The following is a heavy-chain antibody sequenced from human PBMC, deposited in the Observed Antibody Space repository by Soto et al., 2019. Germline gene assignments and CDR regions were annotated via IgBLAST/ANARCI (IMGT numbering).Heavy chain of an antibody. CDR2: ISSAXSDT. J-gene: IGHJ4*01. Sequence: GSLRLSGEASGFTLSRVIINLVRQVPGKGLEWVASISSAXSDTLYAESLKGRFIISRDNAENSLFLQMNTLRAEDRAMYYCARVAHWGPGTQVTVSS. V-gene: IGHV3-21*01. CDR3: ARVAH. CDR1: GFTLSRVI.